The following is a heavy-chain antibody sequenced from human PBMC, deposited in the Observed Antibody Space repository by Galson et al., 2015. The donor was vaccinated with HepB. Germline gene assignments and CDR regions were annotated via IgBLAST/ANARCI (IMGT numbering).Heavy chain of an antibody. V-gene: IGHV1-69*13. CDR1: GGTFSSYA. CDR3: ATQRRTPYYYDSSGYYGEYFQH. Sequence: SVKVSCKASGGTFSSYAISWVRQAPGQGLEWMGGIIPIFGTANYAQKFQGRVTTTADESTSTAYMELSSLRSEDTAVYYCATQRRTPYYYDSSGYYGEYFQHWGQGTLVTVSS. J-gene: IGHJ1*01. D-gene: IGHD3-22*01. CDR2: IIPIFGTA.